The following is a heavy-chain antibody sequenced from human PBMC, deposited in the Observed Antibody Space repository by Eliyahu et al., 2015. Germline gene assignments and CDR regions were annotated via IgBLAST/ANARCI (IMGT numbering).Heavy chain of an antibody. D-gene: IGHD3-10*01. Sequence: EVQLVQSXAEVXKPGATVKTSXXVSGXTFTDYYMHWVQQAPGKGLEWMGLVDPEDGETIYAEKFQGRVTITADTSTDTAYMELSSLRSEDTAVYYCATTGLYGSGSSFGYWGQGTLVTVSS. V-gene: IGHV1-69-2*01. CDR3: ATTGLYGSGSSFGY. J-gene: IGHJ4*02. CDR2: VDPEDGET. CDR1: GXTFTDYY.